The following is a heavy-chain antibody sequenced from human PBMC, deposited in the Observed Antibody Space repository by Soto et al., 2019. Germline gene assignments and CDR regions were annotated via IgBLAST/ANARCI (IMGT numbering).Heavy chain of an antibody. CDR3: ARVLAYYGMDV. J-gene: IGHJ6*02. D-gene: IGHD3-3*01. CDR1: GFTFSGYD. CDR2: IGTAGDT. V-gene: IGHV3-13*01. Sequence: PGGSLRLCCAASGFTFSGYDMHWVRQATGKGLEWVSAIGTAGDTYYPGSVKGRFTISRENAKNSLYLQMNSLRAGDTAVYYCARVLAYYGMDVWGQGTTVTVS.